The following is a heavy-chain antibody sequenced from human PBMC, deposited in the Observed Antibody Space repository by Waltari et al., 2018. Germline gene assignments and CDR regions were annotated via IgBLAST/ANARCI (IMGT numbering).Heavy chain of an antibody. Sequence: EVQLVESGGGLVQPGGSRTLSCAASGFSVSNNYMSWVRQSPGKGLEWVALIKSGGGTYYADTVEGRFHITRDNSNNTLYLQMNSLRAEDTAVYYCARDVVGSSAGYVKFDYWGQGTLLTVSP. CDR1: GFSVSNNY. D-gene: IGHD3-10*01. CDR3: ARDVVGSSAGYVKFDY. CDR2: IKSGGGT. J-gene: IGHJ4*02. V-gene: IGHV3-66*01.